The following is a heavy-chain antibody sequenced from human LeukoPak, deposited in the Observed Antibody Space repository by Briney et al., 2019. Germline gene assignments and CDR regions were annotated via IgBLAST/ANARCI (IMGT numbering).Heavy chain of an antibody. D-gene: IGHD5-18*01. V-gene: IGHV1-69*04. Sequence: SVKVSCKASGYTFTGYYMHWVRQAPGQGLEWMGRIIPILGIASYAQKFQGRVTITADKSTSTAYMELSSLRSEDTAVYYRARDRNVDTAMVTGNWFDPWGQGTLVTVSS. CDR1: GYTFTGYY. CDR2: IIPILGIA. J-gene: IGHJ5*02. CDR3: ARDRNVDTAMVTGNWFDP.